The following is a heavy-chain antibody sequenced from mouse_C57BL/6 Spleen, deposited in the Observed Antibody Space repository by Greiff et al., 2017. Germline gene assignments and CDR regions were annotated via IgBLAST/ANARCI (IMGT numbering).Heavy chain of an antibody. CDR3: ALIYDGYFDV. V-gene: IGHV5-9*01. CDR1: GFTFSSYT. CDR2: ISGGGGNT. J-gene: IGHJ1*03. Sequence: EVQGVESGGGLVKPGGSLKLSCAASGFTFSSYTMSWVRQTPEKRLEWVATISGGGGNTYYPDSVKGRFTISRDNAKNTLYLQMSRLRSEDTALYYWALIYDGYFDVWGTGTTVTVSS. D-gene: IGHD2-3*01.